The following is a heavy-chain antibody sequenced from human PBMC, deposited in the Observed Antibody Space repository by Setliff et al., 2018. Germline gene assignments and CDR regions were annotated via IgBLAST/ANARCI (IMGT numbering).Heavy chain of an antibody. CDR1: GYSISSGYY. Sequence: PSETLSLTCAVSGYSISSGYYWGWIRQPPGKGLEWIGSIYHSGSTYYNPSLKSRVTISVDTSKNQFSLKLSSVTAADTAVYYCARQPEGGYYDSSGYYGMAPYYFDYWGQGTLVTGSS. CDR3: ARQPEGGYYDSSGYYGMAPYYFDY. V-gene: IGHV4-38-2*01. J-gene: IGHJ4*02. D-gene: IGHD3-22*01. CDR2: IYHSGST.